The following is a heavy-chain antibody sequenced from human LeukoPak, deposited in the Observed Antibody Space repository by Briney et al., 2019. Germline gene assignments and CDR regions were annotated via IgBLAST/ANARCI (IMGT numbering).Heavy chain of an antibody. V-gene: IGHV3-23*01. CDR3: ARDTYYYDSSGYYYDY. Sequence: GGSLRLSCAAPGFTFSSYAMSWVRQAPGKGLEWVSAISGSGGSTYYADSVKGRFTISRDNSKNTLYLQMNSLRAEDTAVYYCARDTYYYDSSGYYYDYWGQGTLVTVSP. D-gene: IGHD3-22*01. J-gene: IGHJ4*02. CDR2: ISGSGGST. CDR1: GFTFSSYA.